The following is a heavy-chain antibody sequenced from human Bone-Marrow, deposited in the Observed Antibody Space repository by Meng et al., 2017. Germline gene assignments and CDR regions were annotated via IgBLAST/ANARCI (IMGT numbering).Heavy chain of an antibody. Sequence: EVQLWDSGGGLVQPGGSLRLSCAASGFTFNNYAMSWVRQAPGKGLEWVSGISGSNDTYYADSVKGRFTISRDNSKHTLYLQMNSLRAEDTAIYYCGKRISGWYYMDYWGRGTLVTVSS. D-gene: IGHD6-19*01. CDR1: GFTFNNYA. J-gene: IGHJ4*02. CDR2: ISGSNDT. V-gene: IGHV3-23*01. CDR3: GKRISGWYYMDY.